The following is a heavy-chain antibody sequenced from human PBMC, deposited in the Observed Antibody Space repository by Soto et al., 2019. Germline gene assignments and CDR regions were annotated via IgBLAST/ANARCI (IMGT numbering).Heavy chain of an antibody. V-gene: IGHV1-69*13. CDR2: IIPIFGTA. CDR1: GGTFGSYT. J-gene: IGHJ6*02. Sequence: SVKVSCKASGGTFGSYTISWVRQAPGQGLEWMGGIIPIFGTANYAQKFQGRVTITADESTSTAYMELSSLRSEDTAVYYCARVRRSDYYGMDVWGQGTTVTVSS. CDR3: ARVRRSDYYGMDV.